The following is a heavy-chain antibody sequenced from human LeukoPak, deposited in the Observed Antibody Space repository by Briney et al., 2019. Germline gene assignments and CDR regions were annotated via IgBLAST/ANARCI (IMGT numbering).Heavy chain of an antibody. CDR3: ARERYSGYDYYADY. J-gene: IGHJ4*02. V-gene: IGHV3-30*04. D-gene: IGHD5-12*01. CDR1: GFTFSSYA. Sequence: GRPLRLSCAASGFTFSSYAMHWVRQAPGKGLERVAVISYDGSNKYYADSVKGRFTISRDNSKNTLYLQMNSLRAEDTAVYYCARERYSGYDYYADYWGQGTLVTVSS. CDR2: ISYDGSNK.